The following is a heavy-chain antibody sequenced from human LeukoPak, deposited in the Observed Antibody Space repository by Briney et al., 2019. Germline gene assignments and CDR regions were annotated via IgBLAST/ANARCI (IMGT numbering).Heavy chain of an antibody. V-gene: IGHV3-48*03. CDR3: ARDLYGGNSFDY. CDR1: GFTFSTYE. D-gene: IGHD4-23*01. CDR2: ISSSGSTI. Sequence: PGGSLRLSCAASGFTFSTYEMNWVRQAPGKGLECISYISSSGSTIYYADSVKGRFTISRDNAKNSLYLQMNSLRPEDTAVYYCARDLYGGNSFDYWGQGTLVTVFS. J-gene: IGHJ4*02.